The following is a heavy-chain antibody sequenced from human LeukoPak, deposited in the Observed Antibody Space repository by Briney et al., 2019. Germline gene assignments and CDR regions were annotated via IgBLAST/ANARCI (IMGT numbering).Heavy chain of an antibody. CDR2: IYYSGST. CDR3: ARVRYNWNRDFDY. D-gene: IGHD1-20*01. CDR1: GGSISSSSYY. Sequence: SETLSLTCTVSGGSISSSSYYWGWIRQPPGKGLECIGSIYYSGSTYYNPSLKSRVTISVDTSKNQFSLKLSSVTAADTAVYYCARVRYNWNRDFDYWGQGALVTVSS. J-gene: IGHJ4*02. V-gene: IGHV4-39*01.